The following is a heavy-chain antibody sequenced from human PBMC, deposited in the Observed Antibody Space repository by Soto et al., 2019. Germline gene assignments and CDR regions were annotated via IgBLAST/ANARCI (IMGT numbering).Heavy chain of an antibody. CDR1: GGSISSGGYY. Sequence: PSETLSLTCTVSGGSISSGGYYWSWIRQHPGKGLEWIGYIYYSGSTYYNPSLKSRVTISVDTSKNQFSLKLSSVTAADTAVYYCARIAVVPAASHDWFDPWGQGTLVTVSS. CDR2: IYYSGST. J-gene: IGHJ5*02. D-gene: IGHD2-2*01. V-gene: IGHV4-31*03. CDR3: ARIAVVPAASHDWFDP.